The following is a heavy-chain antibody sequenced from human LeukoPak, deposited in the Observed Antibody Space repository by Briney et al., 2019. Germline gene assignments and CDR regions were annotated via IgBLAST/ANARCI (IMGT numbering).Heavy chain of an antibody. V-gene: IGHV3-21*04. CDR2: ISSSSSYI. CDR3: ARVFTAMAEIDAFDI. D-gene: IGHD5-18*01. J-gene: IGHJ3*02. CDR1: GFTFSSYS. Sequence: PGGSLRLSCAASGFTFSSYSMNWVRQAPGKGLEWVSSISSSSSYIYYADSVKGRFTISRDNAKNSLYLQMNSLRAEDTAVYYCARVFTAMAEIDAFDIWGQGTMVTVSS.